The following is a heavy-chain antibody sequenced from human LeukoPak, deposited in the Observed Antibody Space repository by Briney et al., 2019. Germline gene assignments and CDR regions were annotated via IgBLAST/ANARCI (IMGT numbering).Heavy chain of an antibody. J-gene: IGHJ6*03. CDR1: GGSISSGGYY. CDR2: IYYSGST. D-gene: IGHD6-13*01. V-gene: IGHV4-31*03. Sequence: SQTLSLTCTVSGGSISSGGYYWSWIRQHPGKGLEWIGYIYYSGSTYYNPSLKSRVTISVDTSKNQFSLKLSSVTAADTAVYYCARSAAGTYYYYYYMDVWGKGTTVTVSS. CDR3: ARSAAGTYYYYYYMDV.